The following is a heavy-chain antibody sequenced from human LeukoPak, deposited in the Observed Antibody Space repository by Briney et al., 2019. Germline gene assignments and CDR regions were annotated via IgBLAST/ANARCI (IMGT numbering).Heavy chain of an antibody. CDR2: IKSKTDGGTT. V-gene: IGHV3-15*01. Sequence: GGSLRLSCAASGYTFNNAWMSWVRQAPGKGLEWVGRIKSKTDGGTTDYAAPVKGRFTISRDDSKNTLYLQMNGLRNEDTAVYYCARDPSPFRFLERFDTSNWFDPWGQGTLVTVS. CDR1: GYTFNNAW. D-gene: IGHD3-3*01. J-gene: IGHJ5*02. CDR3: ARDPSPFRFLERFDTSNWFDP.